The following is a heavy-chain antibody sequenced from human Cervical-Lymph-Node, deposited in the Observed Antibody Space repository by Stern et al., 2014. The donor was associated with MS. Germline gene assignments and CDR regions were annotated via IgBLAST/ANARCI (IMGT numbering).Heavy chain of an antibody. D-gene: IGHD6-13*01. CDR2: ISAYNGNS. CDR1: GYTFTSSG. CDR3: ARIIAAAGRVFDY. J-gene: IGHJ4*02. V-gene: IGHV1-18*01. Sequence: VQLVESGAEVKKPGASVKVSCKASGYTFTSSGIRWVRQAPGHGLEWRGWISAYNGNSNYAQKLQGRVTMTTGTSTSTAYMELRSLRSDDTAVYYCARIIAAAGRVFDYWGQGTLVTVSS.